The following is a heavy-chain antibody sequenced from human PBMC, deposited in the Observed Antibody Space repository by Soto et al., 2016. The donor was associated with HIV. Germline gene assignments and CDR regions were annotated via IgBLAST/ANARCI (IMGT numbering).Heavy chain of an antibody. CDR1: GFTFVDYS. CDR2: IRSKAYGGTT. CDR3: YEGRGDY. Sequence: VQLVESGGGLVQPGRSLRLSCTTSGFTFVDYSIHWVRQAPGKGLEWVGFIRSKAYGGTTDYAASVKGRVSISRDDSRGIAYLQMSSLKTEDTGIYYCYEGRGDYWGQGTLVAVSS. D-gene: IGHD2-15*01. V-gene: IGHV3-49*04. J-gene: IGHJ4*02.